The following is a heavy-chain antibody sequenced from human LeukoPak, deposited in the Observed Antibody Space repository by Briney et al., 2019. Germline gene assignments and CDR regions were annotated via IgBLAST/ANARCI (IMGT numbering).Heavy chain of an antibody. J-gene: IGHJ4*02. Sequence: PGGSLRLSCVASGFTVSSNYMSWVRQAPGKRLQWVSVIDNGGSTYYADSVKGRFTISRDNSKNTLYLQMNSLRAEDTAVYYCARDGSARSLANWGQGTLVSVSS. D-gene: IGHD6-6*01. CDR1: GFTVSSNY. CDR3: ARDGSARSLAN. V-gene: IGHV3-53*01. CDR2: IDNGGST.